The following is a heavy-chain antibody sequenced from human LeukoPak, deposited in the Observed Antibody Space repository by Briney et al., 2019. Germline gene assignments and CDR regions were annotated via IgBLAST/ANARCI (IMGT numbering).Heavy chain of an antibody. CDR3: TFEMYYYDSSGYHIEYYFDY. D-gene: IGHD3-22*01. CDR2: IKTKTDGGTT. V-gene: IGHV3-15*01. J-gene: IGHJ4*02. CDR1: GFTFSNAW. Sequence: GGSLRLSCAASGFTFSNAWMSWVRQAPGKGLEWVGRIKTKTDGGTTDYAAPVKGRFTISRDGSQNTLYLQMNSLKTEDTAVYYCTFEMYYYDSSGYHIEYYFDYWGQGTLVTVS.